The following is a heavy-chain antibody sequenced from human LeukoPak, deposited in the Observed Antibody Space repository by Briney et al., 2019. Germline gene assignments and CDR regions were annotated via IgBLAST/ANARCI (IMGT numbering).Heavy chain of an antibody. CDR3: ARVLRWYRLGPGDDAFDI. Sequence: ASVKVSCKASGGTFSSYAISWVRQAPGQGLEWMGRIIPILGIANYVQKFQGRVTITADKSTSTAYMELSSLRSEDTAVYYCARVLRWYRLGPGDDAFDIWGQGTMVTVSS. V-gene: IGHV1-69*04. CDR1: GGTFSSYA. CDR2: IIPILGIA. J-gene: IGHJ3*02. D-gene: IGHD4-23*01.